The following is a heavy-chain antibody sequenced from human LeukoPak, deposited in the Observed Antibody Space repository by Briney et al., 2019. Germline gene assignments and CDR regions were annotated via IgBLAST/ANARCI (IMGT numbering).Heavy chain of an antibody. J-gene: IGHJ4*02. CDR1: GGSMSSYY. CDR3: ARVGTMTKVLV. CDR2: IYHSGST. Sequence: SETLSLTCSVSGGSMSSYYWSWIRQSPGKGLEWIGYIYHSGSTDYNSSLKSRVTISEDTSKKQFSLKVSSVTAADTAVYYCARVGTMTKVLVWGQGTLVTVSS. D-gene: IGHD4/OR15-4a*01. V-gene: IGHV4-59*01.